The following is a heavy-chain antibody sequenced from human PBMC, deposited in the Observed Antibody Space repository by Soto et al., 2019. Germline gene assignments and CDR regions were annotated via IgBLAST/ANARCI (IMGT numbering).Heavy chain of an antibody. D-gene: IGHD2-2*02. Sequence: SVKVSCKASGGTFSSYAISWVRQAPGQGLEWMGGIIPIFGTANYAQKFQGRVTITADESTSTAYMELSSLRSEDTAVYYCAREGYCSSTSCYTWAFDIWGQGTMVTVSS. V-gene: IGHV1-69*13. J-gene: IGHJ3*02. CDR3: AREGYCSSTSCYTWAFDI. CDR2: IIPIFGTA. CDR1: GGTFSSYA.